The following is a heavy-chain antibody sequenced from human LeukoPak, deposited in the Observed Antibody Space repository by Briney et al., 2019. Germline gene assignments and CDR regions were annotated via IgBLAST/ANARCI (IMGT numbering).Heavy chain of an antibody. CDR1: GFXFSSFA. V-gene: IGHV3-23*01. J-gene: IGHJ4*02. Sequence: GGSLRLSCAASGFXFSSFAIRWVRQAPGKGLEWVSAISGSGDSTYYADSVKGRFTISRDNSKNTLYLQMNSLRAEDTAIYYCAKVSGGYYFDYWGQGTLVTVSS. CDR2: ISGSGDST. D-gene: IGHD6-25*01. CDR3: AKVSGGYYFDY.